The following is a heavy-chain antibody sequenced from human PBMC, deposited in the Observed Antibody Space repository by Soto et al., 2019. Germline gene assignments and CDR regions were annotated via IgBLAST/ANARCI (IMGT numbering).Heavy chain of an antibody. CDR1: GYTFYSHS. J-gene: IGHJ6*02. Sequence: QAQLVQSGAEVRKPGASVKVSCKASGYTFYSHSISWVRQAPGQGLEWMGRINADYGNTQYGQKFRGRVTMTTDTSTTTVYMELTNLRSDDTAVYYCARCIQGDYFYGMDVLGQGTTVTVSS. CDR3: ARCIQGDYFYGMDV. V-gene: IGHV1-18*01. CDR2: INADYGNT. D-gene: IGHD5-18*01.